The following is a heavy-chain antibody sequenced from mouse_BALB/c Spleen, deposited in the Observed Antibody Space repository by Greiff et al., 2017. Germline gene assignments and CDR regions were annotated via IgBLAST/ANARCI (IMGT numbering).Heavy chain of an antibody. CDR2: IWSGGST. CDR1: GFSLTSYG. J-gene: IGHJ4*01. CDR3: ATKSDHDPSMDY. V-gene: IGHV2-5-1*01. Sequence: VHLVQSGPSLVQPSQSLSITCTVSGFSLTSYGVHWVRQSPGKGLEWLGVIWSGGSTDYNAAFMSRLSITKDNSKSQVFFKMNSLQADDTAIYYCATKSDHDPSMDYWGQEPSVTVSS.